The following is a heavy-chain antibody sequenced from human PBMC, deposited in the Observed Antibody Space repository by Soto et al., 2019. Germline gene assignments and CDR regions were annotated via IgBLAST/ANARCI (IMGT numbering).Heavy chain of an antibody. CDR3: ARNYDFWSGYYQGWFDP. D-gene: IGHD3-3*01. CDR2: IYYSGST. CDR1: GGSISSYY. V-gene: IGHV4-59*01. J-gene: IGHJ5*02. Sequence: SETLSLTCTVSGGSISSYYWSWIRQPPGKGLEWIGYIYYSGSTNYNPSLKSRVTISVDTSKNQFSLKLSSVTAADTAVYYCARNYDFWSGYYQGWFDPWGQGTLVTVSS.